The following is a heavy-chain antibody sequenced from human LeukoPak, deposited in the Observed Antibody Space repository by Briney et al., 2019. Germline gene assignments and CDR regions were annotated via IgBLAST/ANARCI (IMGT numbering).Heavy chain of an antibody. J-gene: IGHJ4*02. Sequence: SETLSLTCTVSGDSISSYYWSWIRQPAGKGLEWIGRIYTSGSTNYNPSLKSRVTMSADTSKNQFSLNLSSVTAADTAVYYCAKEKYYYDSSGYYYAPFDYWGQGTLVTVSS. CDR3: AKEKYYYDSSGYYYAPFDY. CDR2: IYTSGST. V-gene: IGHV4-4*07. D-gene: IGHD3-22*01. CDR1: GDSISSYY.